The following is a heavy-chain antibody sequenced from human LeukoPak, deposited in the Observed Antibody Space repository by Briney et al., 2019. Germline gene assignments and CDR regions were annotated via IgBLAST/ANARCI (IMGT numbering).Heavy chain of an antibody. J-gene: IGHJ4*02. CDR3: AKGSWAAAGIQDFDY. Sequence: GGSLRLSCAASGFTFSGYAMSWVRQAPGKGLEWVSAISGSGGSTYYADSVKGRFTISRDNSKNTLYLQMNSLRAEDTAVYYCAKGSWAAAGIQDFDYWGQGTLVTVSS. CDR1: GFTFSGYA. CDR2: ISGSGGST. D-gene: IGHD6-13*01. V-gene: IGHV3-23*01.